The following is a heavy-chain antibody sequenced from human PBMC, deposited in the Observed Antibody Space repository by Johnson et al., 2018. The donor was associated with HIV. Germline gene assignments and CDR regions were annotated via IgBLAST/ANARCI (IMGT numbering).Heavy chain of an antibody. CDR2: IGTAGDK. CDR3: ASFPTGRFTIFGVTQGAFDI. CDR1: GFTFSSYD. D-gene: IGHD3-3*01. Sequence: VQLVESGGGLVQPGGSLRLSCAASGFTFSSYDMHWVRQATGKGLEWVSAIGTAGDKYYVDSVKGRFTISRDNAKNSLYLQINSLRAEDTAVYYCASFPTGRFTIFGVTQGAFDIWGQGTMVTVSS. J-gene: IGHJ3*02. V-gene: IGHV3-13*01.